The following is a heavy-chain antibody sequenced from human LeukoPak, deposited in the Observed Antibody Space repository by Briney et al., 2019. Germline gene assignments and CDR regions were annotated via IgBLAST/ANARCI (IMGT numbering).Heavy chain of an antibody. CDR2: IYTTGST. D-gene: IGHD3-10*01. CDR1: GGSISSGSYY. J-gene: IGHJ4*02. Sequence: SETLSLTCTVSGGSISSGSYYWSWIRQSAGKGLEWIGRIYTTGSTNYNPSLKSRVTISVDTSKNQFSLKVNSVTAADTAVYYCARGAAVRGVHSERFDYWGQGTLVTVSS. CDR3: ARGAAVRGVHSERFDY. V-gene: IGHV4-61*02.